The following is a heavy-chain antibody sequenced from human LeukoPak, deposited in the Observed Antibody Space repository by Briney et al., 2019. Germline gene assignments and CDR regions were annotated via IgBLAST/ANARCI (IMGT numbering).Heavy chain of an antibody. J-gene: IGHJ5*02. CDR3: ARRNYGSSWWDKDGFDP. Sequence: GESLKISCTTFGYSFTTYWIGWVRQMPGKGLEWMGSIHPGDSDIRHSPSFQGQVTISADKSISAAYLQWSSLQASDSAMYYCARRNYGSSWWDKDGFDPWGQGTLVTVSS. CDR2: IHPGDSDI. V-gene: IGHV5-51*01. CDR1: GYSFTTYW. D-gene: IGHD2-15*01.